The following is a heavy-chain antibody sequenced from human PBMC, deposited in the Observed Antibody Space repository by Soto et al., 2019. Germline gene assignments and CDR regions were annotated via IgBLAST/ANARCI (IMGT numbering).Heavy chain of an antibody. CDR2: IRDSGHST. D-gene: IGHD6-19*01. CDR1: GFTFSTYS. V-gene: IGHV3-23*01. CDR3: ARVKAQILSSGWYGGDDI. Sequence: EVQLLESGGGLVQPGGSLRLSCAASGFTFSTYSMTWVRQAPGKGLEWVSTIRDSGHSTHYADSVRGRFAISRDNSKNTLFLQINSLRAEDTAVYYCARVKAQILSSGWYGGDDIWGQGTMVTFSS. J-gene: IGHJ3*02.